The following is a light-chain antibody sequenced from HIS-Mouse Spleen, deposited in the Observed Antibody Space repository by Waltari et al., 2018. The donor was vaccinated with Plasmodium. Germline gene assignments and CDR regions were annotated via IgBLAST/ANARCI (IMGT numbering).Light chain of an antibody. CDR2: AAS. CDR1: QGISSY. V-gene: IGKV1-8*01. CDR3: QQYDSYLLT. Sequence: AIRMTQSPSSFSASTGDRVTITCRASQGISSYLSWYQQKPGKAPKHLIYAASTLQSGVPARFSGSGSGTDFTLTIRCLQSEDFATYYCQQYDSYLLTFGGGTKVEIK. J-gene: IGKJ4*01.